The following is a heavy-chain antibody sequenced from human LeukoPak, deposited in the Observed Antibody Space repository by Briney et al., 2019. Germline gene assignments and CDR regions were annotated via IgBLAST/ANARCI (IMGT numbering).Heavy chain of an antibody. J-gene: IGHJ5*02. D-gene: IGHD2-15*01. Sequence: PGGSLRLSCAASGFTSGFTFSIYAMSWVRQTPGKGLEWVSVITGNSGDTYYADSVKGRFTISRDNSKNTLYLQMNSLRAEDTAVYYCAKDRARFIVENWFDPWGQGTLVTVSS. CDR1: GFTFSIYA. CDR3: AKDRARFIVENWFDP. CDR2: ITGNSGDT. V-gene: IGHV3-23*01.